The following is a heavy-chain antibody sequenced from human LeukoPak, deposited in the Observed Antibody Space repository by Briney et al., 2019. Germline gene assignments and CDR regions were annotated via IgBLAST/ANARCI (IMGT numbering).Heavy chain of an antibody. J-gene: IGHJ3*02. CDR2: IYTSGST. CDR3: ARDANLYLYCGGDCYSLPDAFDI. V-gene: IGHV4-61*02. CDR1: GGSISSGSYY. Sequence: SQTLSLTCTVSGGSISSGSYYWSWIRQPAGKGLEWIGRIYTSGSTNYNPSLKSRVTISVDTSKNQFSLKLSSVTAADTAMYYCARDANLYLYCGGDCYSLPDAFDIWGQGTMVTVSS. D-gene: IGHD2-21*02.